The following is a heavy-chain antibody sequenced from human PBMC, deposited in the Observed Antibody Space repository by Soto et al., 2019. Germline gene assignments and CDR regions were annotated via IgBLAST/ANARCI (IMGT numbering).Heavy chain of an antibody. Sequence: ASGKVSCKAIGYSFTSHYMHWVRQAPGQGLEWMGTIYPGGATDYAAPVKGRFTISRDDSENTLYVQMNSLKTEDTAVYYCAAGTGTTDFDYWGQGTLVTVSS. CDR2: IYPGGAT. J-gene: IGHJ4*02. V-gene: IGHV1-46*01. CDR1: GYSFTSHY. CDR3: AAGTGTTDFDY. D-gene: IGHD1-1*01.